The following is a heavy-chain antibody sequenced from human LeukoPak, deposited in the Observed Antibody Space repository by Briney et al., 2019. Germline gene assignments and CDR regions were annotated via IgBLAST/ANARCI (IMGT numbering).Heavy chain of an antibody. CDR3: ARGRRVYSYTPTNWFDP. CDR2: INHSGST. CDR1: GGSFSGYY. V-gene: IGHV4-34*01. J-gene: IGHJ5*02. D-gene: IGHD5-18*01. Sequence: SETLSLTCAVYGGSFSGYYWSWIRQPPGKGLEWIGEINHSGSTNYNPSLKSRVTISVDTSKNQFSLKLSSVTAADTAVYYCARGRRVYSYTPTNWFDPWGQGTLVTVSS.